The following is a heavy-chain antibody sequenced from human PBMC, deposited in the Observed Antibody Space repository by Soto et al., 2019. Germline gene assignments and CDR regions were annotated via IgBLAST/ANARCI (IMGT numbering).Heavy chain of an antibody. Sequence: VVPRILACSTFVFTFIRYSVGWLRQAAVNWLEWVSTIAETGGVTYYSYSVKVLFTISIDNSKNTVSFQLSSLRGEDQHVYFCARSLFTGIQEGALYGSWGQGTQVTVSS. CDR3: ARSLFTGIQEGALYGS. D-gene: IGHD1-1*01. V-gene: IGHV3-23*01. CDR1: VFTFIRYS. J-gene: IGHJ5*01. CDR2: IAETGGVT.